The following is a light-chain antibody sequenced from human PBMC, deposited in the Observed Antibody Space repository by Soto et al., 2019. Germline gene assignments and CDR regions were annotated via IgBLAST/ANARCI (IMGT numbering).Light chain of an antibody. Sequence: QSALTQPASVSGSPGQSITISCTGTSSDVGGNKYVSWYQQHPGEAPKLMIYEVNKRPSGVPDRFSGSKSGNTASLTVSGLQAEDEADYYCSSYAGSSNVFGTGTKLTVL. CDR2: EVN. CDR1: SSDVGGNKY. CDR3: SSYAGSSNV. J-gene: IGLJ1*01. V-gene: IGLV2-8*01.